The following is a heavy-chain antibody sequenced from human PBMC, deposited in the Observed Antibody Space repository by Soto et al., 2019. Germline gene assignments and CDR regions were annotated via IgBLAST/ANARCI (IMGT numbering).Heavy chain of an antibody. D-gene: IGHD3-3*01. J-gene: IGHJ6*02. Sequence: GGSLRLSCAASGFTFSSYAMHWVRQAPGKGLEWVAVISYDGSNKYYADSVKGRFTISRDNSKNTLYLQMNSLRAEDTAVYYCARDKKAIFGVVIRLYGMDVWGQGTTVTVSS. V-gene: IGHV3-30-3*01. CDR1: GFTFSSYA. CDR2: ISYDGSNK. CDR3: ARDKKAIFGVVIRLYGMDV.